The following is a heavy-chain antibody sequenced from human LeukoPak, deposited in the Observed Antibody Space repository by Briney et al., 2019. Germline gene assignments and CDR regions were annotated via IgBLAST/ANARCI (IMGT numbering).Heavy chain of an antibody. D-gene: IGHD2-8*01. V-gene: IGHV1-2*06. CDR2: INPNSGGT. CDR1: GYTFTGYY. CDR3: ARMHRGNCTNGVCFRYFDH. J-gene: IGHJ4*02. Sequence: ASVKVSCKASGYTFTGYYMRWVRQAPGQGLEWMGRINPNSGGTNYAQKFQGRVTMTRDTSISTAYMELSRLRSDDTAVYYCARMHRGNCTNGVCFRYFDHWGQGTLVTVSS.